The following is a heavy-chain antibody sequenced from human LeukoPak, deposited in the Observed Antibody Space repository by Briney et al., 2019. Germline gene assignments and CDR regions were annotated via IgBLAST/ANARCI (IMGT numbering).Heavy chain of an antibody. D-gene: IGHD2-2*01. CDR1: GGSISSGGYY. CDR3: ARSPAASIYCYYYYMDV. V-gene: IGHV4-61*02. CDR2: IYTSGST. J-gene: IGHJ6*03. Sequence: SQTLSLTCTVSGGSISSGGYYWSWIRQPAGKGLEWIGRIYTSGSTNYNPSLKSRVTMSVDTSKNQFSLKLSSVTAADTAVYYCARSPAASIYCYYYYMDVWGKGTTVTVSS.